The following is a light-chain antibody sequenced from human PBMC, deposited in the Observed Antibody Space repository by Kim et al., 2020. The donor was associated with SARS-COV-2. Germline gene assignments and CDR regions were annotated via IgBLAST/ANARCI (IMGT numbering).Light chain of an antibody. J-gene: IGLJ1*01. V-gene: IGLV2-23*02. CDR2: EVT. CDR1: SDDVGYFNL. Sequence: QSALTQPASVSGSPGQSITISCTGSSDDVGYFNLVSWYRLHPGNGPQLVIYEVTERPSGISDRFSGSKSANTASLTISGLQADDEADYYCCSYAGSSTFLFGTGTKVTVL. CDR3: CSYAGSSTFL.